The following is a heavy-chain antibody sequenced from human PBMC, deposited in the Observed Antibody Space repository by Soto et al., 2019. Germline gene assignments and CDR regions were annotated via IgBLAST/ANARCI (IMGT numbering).Heavy chain of an antibody. D-gene: IGHD1-26*01. V-gene: IGHV3-23*01. J-gene: IGHJ4*02. CDR3: ARRGSGSYYDY. Sequence: VQLLESGGGLEQPGGSLRLSCAASGFTFSSYAMNWVRQAPGEGLEWVSVISGSGDSTYYADSVKGRFTISRDNSKHTLYLQMNSLRAEDTAVYYCARRGSGSYYDYWGQGTVVTVSS. CDR1: GFTFSSYA. CDR2: ISGSGDST.